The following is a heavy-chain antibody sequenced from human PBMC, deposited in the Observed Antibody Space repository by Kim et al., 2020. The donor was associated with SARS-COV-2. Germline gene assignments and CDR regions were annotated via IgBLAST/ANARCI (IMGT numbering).Heavy chain of an antibody. V-gene: IGHV3-30-3*01. J-gene: IGHJ6*02. CDR2: ISFDGRNK. D-gene: IGHD3-10*01. CDR3: ARGNYYESVSLSDYYNGMDV. Sequence: GGSLRLSCAASGVSFDSSAMNWVRQAPGKGLEWVAVISFDGRNKAYADSVEGRFTISRDNSKSTLHLQMNSLRGEDTAVYYCARGNYYESVSLSDYYNGMDVWGQGTTVTVSS. CDR1: GVSFDSSA.